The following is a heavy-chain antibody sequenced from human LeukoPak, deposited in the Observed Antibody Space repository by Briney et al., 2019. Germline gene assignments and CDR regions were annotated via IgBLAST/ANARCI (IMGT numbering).Heavy chain of an antibody. D-gene: IGHD6-19*01. CDR1: GFTFSNYW. CDR3: ARDFPGIAVAGTRPLDY. CDR2: IQQHGSET. Sequence: PGGSLRLSCEGSGFTFSNYWMSWVRQAPGKGLEWVANIQQHGSETYYGDSVKGRFTISRDNSKNTLYLQMNSLRAEDTAIYCCARDFPGIAVAGTRPLDYWGQGTLVTVS. J-gene: IGHJ4*02. V-gene: IGHV3-7*03.